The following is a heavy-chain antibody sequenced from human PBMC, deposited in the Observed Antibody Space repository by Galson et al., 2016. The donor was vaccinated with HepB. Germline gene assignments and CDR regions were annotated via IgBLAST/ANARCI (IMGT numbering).Heavy chain of an antibody. Sequence: SLRLSCAASGFSFRNYAMPWVRQAPGKGLEWVSVISSDGSDKYYADSVKGRFTIARDNSKNTLYLHMNSQRGEDTAVYFCARGPGNYNRGREHYYGMDFWGQGTTVTVSS. CDR3: ARGPGNYNRGREHYYGMDF. CDR2: ISSDGSDK. V-gene: IGHV3-30*04. D-gene: IGHD3-10*01. CDR1: GFSFRNYA. J-gene: IGHJ6*02.